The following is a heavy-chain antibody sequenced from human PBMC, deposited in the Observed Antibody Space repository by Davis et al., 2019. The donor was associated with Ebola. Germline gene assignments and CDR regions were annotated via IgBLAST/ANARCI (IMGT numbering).Heavy chain of an antibody. Sequence: PSETLSLTCAVYGGSFSGYYWSWIRQPPGKGLEWIGYIYYSGSTNYNPSLKSRVTISVDTSKNQFSLKLSSVTAADTAVYYCARVKHGSGWVYGMDVWGQGTTVTVSS. V-gene: IGHV4-59*01. CDR3: ARVKHGSGWVYGMDV. CDR2: IYYSGST. CDR1: GGSFSGYY. D-gene: IGHD6-19*01. J-gene: IGHJ6*02.